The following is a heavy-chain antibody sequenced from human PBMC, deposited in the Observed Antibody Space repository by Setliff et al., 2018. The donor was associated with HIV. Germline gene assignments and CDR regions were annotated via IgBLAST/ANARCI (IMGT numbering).Heavy chain of an antibody. V-gene: IGHV3-21*01. CDR3: ASIELAAMVPVDY. CDR1: GFAFSTYS. Sequence: PGGSLRLSCAASGFAFSTYSMNWVRQAPGKRLEWVSSVTSTSTYLYYANSVKGRVTISRDNAKNSLYLQMSSLRAEDTAVYYCASIELAAMVPVDYWGQGTLVTVSS. J-gene: IGHJ4*02. D-gene: IGHD5-18*01. CDR2: VTSTSTYL.